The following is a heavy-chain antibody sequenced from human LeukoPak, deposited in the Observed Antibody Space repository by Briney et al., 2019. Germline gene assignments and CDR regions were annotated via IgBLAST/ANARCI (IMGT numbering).Heavy chain of an antibody. D-gene: IGHD3-10*01. CDR1: GYTFTGYY. CDR3: ARDQRITMVRGVTRPDY. Sequence: ASVKVSCKASGYTFTGYYMHWVRQAPGQGLEWMGRINPNSGGTNYAQKFQGRVTMTRDTSISTAYMELSRLRSDDTAVYYCARDQRITMVRGVTRPDYWGQGTLVTVPS. J-gene: IGHJ4*02. CDR2: INPNSGGT. V-gene: IGHV1-2*06.